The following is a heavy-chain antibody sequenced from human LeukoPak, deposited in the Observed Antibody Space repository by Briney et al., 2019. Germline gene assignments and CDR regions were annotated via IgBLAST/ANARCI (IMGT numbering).Heavy chain of an antibody. CDR3: ARDRNSGSYCSDY. Sequence: ASVKVSCKASGYTFTSYHIHWVRQAPGQGPEWVGIINPSSAYTTYSQKFQGRVTMTRDTSTSTVYMELSSLTSEDTAVYYCARDRNSGSYCSDYWGQGTLVTVSS. J-gene: IGHJ4*02. CDR2: INPSSAYT. V-gene: IGHV1-46*01. CDR1: GYTFTSYH. D-gene: IGHD1-26*01.